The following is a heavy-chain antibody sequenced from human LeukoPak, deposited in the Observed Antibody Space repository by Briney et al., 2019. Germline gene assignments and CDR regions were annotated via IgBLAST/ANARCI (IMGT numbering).Heavy chain of an antibody. CDR3: ARDGLMLRGDES. CDR2: IYHSGST. CDR1: GYSISSGYY. D-gene: IGHD3-10*02. Sequence: SESLSLTCTVSGYSISSGYYWGWIRQPPGKGLEWIGSIYHSGSTYYNPSLKSRVTISVDTSKNQFSLKLSSVTAADTAVYYCARDGLMLRGDESWGQGTLVTVSS. V-gene: IGHV4-38-2*02. J-gene: IGHJ4*02.